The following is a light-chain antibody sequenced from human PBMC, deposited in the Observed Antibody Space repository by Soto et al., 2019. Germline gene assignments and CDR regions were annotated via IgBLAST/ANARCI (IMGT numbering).Light chain of an antibody. CDR2: GAS. Sequence: EIVFTQAPGTLSLSPGERATLSCRASHSVSSTYLIWYQQKPVQAPRLLIYGASSRATGVPDRFSGGGSGTDFTLTISRLEPEDFAVYYCQHFVNSLTWPFGQGTKV. CDR1: HSVSSTY. V-gene: IGKV3-20*01. J-gene: IGKJ1*01. CDR3: QHFVNSLTWP.